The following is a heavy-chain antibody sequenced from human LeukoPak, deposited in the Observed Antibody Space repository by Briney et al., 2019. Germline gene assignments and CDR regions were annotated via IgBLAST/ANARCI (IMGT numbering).Heavy chain of an antibody. V-gene: IGHV3-23*01. CDR1: GFTFSSYA. J-gene: IGHJ4*02. Sequence: PGGSLRLSRAASGFTFSSYAMSWVRQAPGKGLEWVSAISGSGGSTYYADSVKGRFTISRDNSKNTLYLQMNSLRAEDTAVYYCATPDARRNYYDSSGYPIDYWGQGTLVTVSS. CDR2: ISGSGGST. D-gene: IGHD3-22*01. CDR3: ATPDARRNYYDSSGYPIDY.